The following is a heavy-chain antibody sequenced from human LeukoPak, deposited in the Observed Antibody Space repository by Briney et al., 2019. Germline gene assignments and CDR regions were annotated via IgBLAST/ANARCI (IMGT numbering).Heavy chain of an antibody. CDR3: ARDSDSSGWRYNWFDP. Sequence: ASVKVSCKASGDTFSSYAISWVRQAPGQGLEWMGRIIPILGIANYAQKFQGRVTITADKSTSTAYMELSSLRSEDTAVYYCARDSDSSGWRYNWFDPWGQGTLVTVSS. J-gene: IGHJ5*02. CDR1: GDTFSSYA. D-gene: IGHD6-19*01. V-gene: IGHV1-69*04. CDR2: IIPILGIA.